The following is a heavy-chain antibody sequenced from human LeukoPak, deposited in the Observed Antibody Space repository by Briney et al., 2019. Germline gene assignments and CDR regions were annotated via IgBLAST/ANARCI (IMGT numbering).Heavy chain of an antibody. Sequence: PGGSLRLSCAASGFTFSSYEMNWVRQAPGKGLEWVSYISSSGSTIYYADSVKGRFTVSRDNAKNSLYLQMNSLRAEDTAVYYCARAARRYSGYNYWGQGTLVTVSS. CDR1: GFTFSSYE. J-gene: IGHJ4*02. D-gene: IGHD5-12*01. CDR3: ARAARRYSGYNY. CDR2: ISSSGSTI. V-gene: IGHV3-48*03.